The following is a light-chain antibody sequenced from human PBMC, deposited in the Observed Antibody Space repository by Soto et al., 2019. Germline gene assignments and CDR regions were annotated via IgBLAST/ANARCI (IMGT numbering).Light chain of an antibody. J-gene: IGLJ1*01. CDR3: SSYTSSSTRV. V-gene: IGLV2-14*01. CDR1: SSDVGNYNY. CDR2: EAS. Sequence: QSALTQPASVSGSRGQSITISCTGTSSDVGNYNYVSWYQHHPGKAPKLMIYEASNRPSGVSNRFSGSKSGNTASLTISGLQAEDEADYYCSSYTSSSTRVFGTGTKLTVL.